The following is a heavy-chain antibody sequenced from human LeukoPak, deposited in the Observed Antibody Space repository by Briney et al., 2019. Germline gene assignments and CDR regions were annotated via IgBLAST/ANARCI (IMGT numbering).Heavy chain of an antibody. CDR1: GFSFSRYY. J-gene: IGHJ4*02. Sequence: GGSLRLSCAASGFSFSRYYMSWVRQTPGKALEWISYIPTSGISGQYADSVRGRFTASRDDAKNSLHLQMDSLRVEDTGVYYCTRAVGLGPGAHFDQWGQGDLVIVSS. V-gene: IGHV3-11*01. D-gene: IGHD1-26*01. CDR2: IPTSGISG. CDR3: TRAVGLGPGAHFDQ.